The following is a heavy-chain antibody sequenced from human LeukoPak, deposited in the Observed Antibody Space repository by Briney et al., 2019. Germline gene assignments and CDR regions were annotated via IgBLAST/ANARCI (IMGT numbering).Heavy chain of an antibody. CDR3: ARDLFTVTAV. J-gene: IGHJ4*02. CDR1: GGSISSSSYY. V-gene: IGHV4-39*06. Sequence: SETLSLTCTVSGGSISSSSYYWGWIRQPPGKGLEWIGNIFYGGSTYYNPSLKSRVTMSLDTSKNQFPLKLSSVTAADTAVYYCARDLFTVTAVWGQGTLVTVSS. CDR2: IFYGGST. D-gene: IGHD2-21*02.